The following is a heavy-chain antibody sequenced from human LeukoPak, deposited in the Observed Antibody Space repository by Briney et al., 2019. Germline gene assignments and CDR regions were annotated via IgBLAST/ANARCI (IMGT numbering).Heavy chain of an antibody. Sequence: GGSLRLSCAASGFAFSSNWMHWVRQAPGKGLVWVSHISTDARTITYGDFVKGRFTISRDNAKNTLYLQMNSLRAEDTALYYCVRGQATAWGLDYWGQGALVTVSS. D-gene: IGHD6-13*01. CDR3: VRGQATAWGLDY. CDR2: ISTDARTI. V-gene: IGHV3-74*01. J-gene: IGHJ4*02. CDR1: GFAFSSNW.